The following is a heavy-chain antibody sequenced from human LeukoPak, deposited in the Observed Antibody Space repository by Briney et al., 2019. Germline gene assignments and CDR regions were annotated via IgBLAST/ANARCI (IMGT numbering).Heavy chain of an antibody. CDR2: IYYSGST. Sequence: SETLSLTCTVSGGSISSYYWSWIRQPPGKGLEWIGYIYYSGSTNYNPSLRSRVTISVDTSKNQFSLKLSSVTAADTAVYYCARHMVSSGSNRYWYSDLWGRGTLVTVSS. D-gene: IGHD1-26*01. CDR1: GGSISSYY. CDR3: ARHMVSSGSNRYWYSDL. J-gene: IGHJ2*01. V-gene: IGHV4-59*08.